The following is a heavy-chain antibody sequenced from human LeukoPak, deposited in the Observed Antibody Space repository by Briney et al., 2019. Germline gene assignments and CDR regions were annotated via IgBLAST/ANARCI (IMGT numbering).Heavy chain of an antibody. D-gene: IGHD6-19*01. CDR3: AIRSSGWYYFDY. Sequence: SVKVSCKASGGTFSSYAISWVRQAPGQGLEWMGGIIPIFGTANYAQKFQGRVTITTDESTSTAYMELSSLRSEDTAVYYCAIRSSGWYYFDYWGQGTLVTVSS. CDR1: GGTFSSYA. V-gene: IGHV1-69*05. J-gene: IGHJ4*02. CDR2: IIPIFGTA.